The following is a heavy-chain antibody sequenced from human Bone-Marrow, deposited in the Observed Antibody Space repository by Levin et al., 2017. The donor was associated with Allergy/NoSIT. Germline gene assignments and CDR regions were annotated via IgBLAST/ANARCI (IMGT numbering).Heavy chain of an antibody. D-gene: IGHD3-10*01. CDR3: ASYHSPFTLVQGISGYYYYLDV. V-gene: IGHV1-18*01. CDR2: ISIYNGDT. CDR1: GYTFTSFG. J-gene: IGHJ6*03. Sequence: ASVKVSCRASGYTFTSFGISWVRQAPGQGLEWMGGISIYNGDTKYAQNFQGRVTMTTDTSTTTAYMELRSLRSDDTAIYYCASYHSPFTLVQGISGYYYYLDVWGKGTTVTVSS.